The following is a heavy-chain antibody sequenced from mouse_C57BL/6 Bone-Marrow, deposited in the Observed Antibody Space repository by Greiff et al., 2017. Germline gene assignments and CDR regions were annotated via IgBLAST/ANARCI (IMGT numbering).Heavy chain of an antibody. CDR1: GYTFTSYW. CDR3: QYGNYVHWYFDV. V-gene: IGHV1-53*01. J-gene: IGHJ1*03. D-gene: IGHD2-1*01. CDR2: INPSNGGT. Sequence: QVQLQQPGTELVKPGASVKLSCTASGYTFTSYWMHWVKQSPGQGLEWIGNINPSNGGTNYTEKFTNKATLTIAKSSSPPYMKLSSLTSEDYAVYYCQYGNYVHWYFDVWGTGTTVTVSS.